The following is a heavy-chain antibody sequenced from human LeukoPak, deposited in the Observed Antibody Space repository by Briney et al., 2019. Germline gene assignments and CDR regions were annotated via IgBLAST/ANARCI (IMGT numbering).Heavy chain of an antibody. V-gene: IGHV3-7*01. CDR2: IKQDGSEK. J-gene: IGHJ4*02. Sequence: GGSLRLSCAASGFTFSSYWMSWVRQAPGKGLEWVANIKQDGSEKNYVDSVKGRLTISRDNAKNSLYLQMNSLSAEDTAVYYCARGSSYHVYWGQGTLVTVSS. CDR3: ARGSSYHVY. D-gene: IGHD6-6*01. CDR1: GFTFSSYW.